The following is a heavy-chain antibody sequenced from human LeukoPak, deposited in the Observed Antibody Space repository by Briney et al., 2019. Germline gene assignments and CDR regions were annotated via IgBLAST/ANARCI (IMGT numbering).Heavy chain of an antibody. CDR2: VYFSGIT. V-gene: IGHV4-61*01. CDR3: AKDEVYNWNEAGWFDP. J-gene: IGHJ5*02. D-gene: IGHD1-1*01. Sequence: SETLSLTCTVSDGSVSSSHYYWSWIRQPPGKGLEWIGYVYFSGITNYNPSLKSRVAISVDTSKNEFSLKLNSVTAADTAVYYCAKDEVYNWNEAGWFDPWGQGTLVTVSS. CDR1: DGSVSSSHYY.